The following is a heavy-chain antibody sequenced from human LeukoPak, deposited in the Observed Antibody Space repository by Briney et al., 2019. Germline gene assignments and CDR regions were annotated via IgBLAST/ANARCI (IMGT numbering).Heavy chain of an antibody. CDR1: GFTFSSYW. CDR3: ARGDAFSGDH. Sequence: TGGSLRLSCAASGFTFSSYWMSWVRQAPGRGLEWVANIHPEGNEKYHVESVKGRFTISRDNAKSSLFLQMNGLRAEDTAVYYCARGDAFSGDHWGQGTLVTVSS. J-gene: IGHJ4*02. CDR2: IHPEGNEK. V-gene: IGHV3-7*04.